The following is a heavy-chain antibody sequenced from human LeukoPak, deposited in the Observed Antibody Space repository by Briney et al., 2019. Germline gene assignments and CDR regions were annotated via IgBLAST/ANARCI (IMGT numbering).Heavy chain of an antibody. J-gene: IGHJ4*02. CDR3: ARHEGIAARPCRY. Sequence: SETLSLTCTVSGGSISSSSYYWGWIRQPPGKGLEWIGSIYYSGGTYYNPSLKSRVTISVDTSKNQFSLKLSSVTAADTAVYYSARHEGIAARPCRYWGQGTLVTVSS. V-gene: IGHV4-39*01. D-gene: IGHD6-6*01. CDR1: GGSISSSSYY. CDR2: IYYSGGT.